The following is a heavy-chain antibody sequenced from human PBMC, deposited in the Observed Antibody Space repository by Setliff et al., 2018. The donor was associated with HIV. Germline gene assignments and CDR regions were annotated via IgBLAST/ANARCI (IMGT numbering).Heavy chain of an antibody. Sequence: PSETLSLTCTVSGGSISSSSYYWGWIRQPPGKGLEWIGSIYYSGSTYYNPSLKSRVTISVDTSKNQFSLKLSSVTAADTAVYYCARESPSSSCFYFDFWGEGTLVTVSS. D-gene: IGHD6-13*01. V-gene: IGHV4-39*02. CDR2: IYYSGST. J-gene: IGHJ4*02. CDR3: ARESPSSSCFYFDF. CDR1: GGSISSSSYY.